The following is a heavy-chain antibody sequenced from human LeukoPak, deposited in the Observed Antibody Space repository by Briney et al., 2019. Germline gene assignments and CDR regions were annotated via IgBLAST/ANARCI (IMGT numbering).Heavy chain of an antibody. CDR3: ARAPKTYYGSGSYFFSY. Sequence: ASVKVSCKASGYTFTSYGISWVRQAPGQGLEWMGWISAYNGNTNYAQKLQGRVTMTPDTSTSTAYMELRSLRSDDTAVYYWARAPKTYYGSGSYFFSYWGQGTLVTVSS. CDR2: ISAYNGNT. D-gene: IGHD3-10*01. CDR1: GYTFTSYG. V-gene: IGHV1-18*01. J-gene: IGHJ4*02.